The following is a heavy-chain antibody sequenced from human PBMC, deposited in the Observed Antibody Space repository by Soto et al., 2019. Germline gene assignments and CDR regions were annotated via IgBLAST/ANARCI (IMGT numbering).Heavy chain of an antibody. CDR3: ARVVGYCSGGTCYSGRFDP. V-gene: IGHV4-59*01. D-gene: IGHD2-15*01. CDR2: IYYSGST. J-gene: IGHJ5*02. CDR1: GGSISSYY. Sequence: SETLSLTCTVSGGSISSYYWSWIRQPPGKGLQWIGYIYYSGSTNYNPSLKSRVTTSVDTSKNQFSLKLRSVTAADTAVYYCARVVGYCSGGTCYSGRFDPWGQGTQVTVSS.